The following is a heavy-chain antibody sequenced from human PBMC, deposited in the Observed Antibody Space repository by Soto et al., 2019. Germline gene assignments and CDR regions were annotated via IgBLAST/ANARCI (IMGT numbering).Heavy chain of an antibody. D-gene: IGHD2-2*01. Sequence: SETLSLTCTVSGGSIGSYYWSWIRQPPGKGLEWIGYIYYSGSTNYNPSLKSRVTISVDTSKNQFSLKLSSVTVADTAVYYCARHVVPAANYFAYWGQGTLVTVSS. CDR1: GGSIGSYY. V-gene: IGHV4-59*08. CDR2: IYYSGST. J-gene: IGHJ4*02. CDR3: ARHVVPAANYFAY.